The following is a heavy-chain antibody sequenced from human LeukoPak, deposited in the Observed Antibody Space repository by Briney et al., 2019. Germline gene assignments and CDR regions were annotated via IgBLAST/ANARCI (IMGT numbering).Heavy chain of an antibody. V-gene: IGHV4-4*07. CDR1: GGSISSYY. CDR2: IYTSGST. CDR3: ARDSNYYGSGSLPNA. D-gene: IGHD3-10*01. Sequence: SETLSLTCTVSGGSISSYYWNWIRQPAGKGLEWIGRIYTSGSTNYNPSLKSRVTISVDTSKNQFSLKLSSVTAADTAVYYCARDSNYYGSGSLPNAWGQGTLVTVSS. J-gene: IGHJ4*02.